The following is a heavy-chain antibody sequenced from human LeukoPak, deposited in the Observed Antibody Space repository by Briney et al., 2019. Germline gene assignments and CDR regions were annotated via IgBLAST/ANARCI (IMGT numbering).Heavy chain of an antibody. D-gene: IGHD1-7*01. J-gene: IGHJ4*02. Sequence: GGSLRLSCAASGFTFSSYWMSWVRQAPGKGLEWVANIKQDGSEKYYVDSVKGRLTISRDNAKNSLYLQMNSLRAEDKAVYYCASNWNYRVDYWGQGTLVTVSS. CDR1: GFTFSSYW. CDR2: IKQDGSEK. V-gene: IGHV3-7*01. CDR3: ASNWNYRVDY.